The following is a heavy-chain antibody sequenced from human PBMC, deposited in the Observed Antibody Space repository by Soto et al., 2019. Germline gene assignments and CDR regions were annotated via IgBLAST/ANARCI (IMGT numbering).Heavy chain of an antibody. Sequence: QVQLVESGGGVVQPGRSLRLSCAASGFTFSSYGMHWVRQAPGKGLEWVAVISYDGSKKYYADSVKGRFTISRDNSKNTLYLQMNSLRAEDTAVYYCAKESLIVGARKGMDVWGQGTTVTVSS. V-gene: IGHV3-30*18. CDR3: AKESLIVGARKGMDV. CDR1: GFTFSSYG. CDR2: ISYDGSKK. D-gene: IGHD1-26*01. J-gene: IGHJ6*02.